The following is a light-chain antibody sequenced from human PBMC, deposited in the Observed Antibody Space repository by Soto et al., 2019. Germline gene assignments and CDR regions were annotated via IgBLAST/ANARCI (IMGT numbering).Light chain of an antibody. Sequence: DILMTQSPESLAVSLGDWAKIKCKTTQTVFYSSNNKNYLAWYQQKPGQPPKLLIYWASSRESGVPDRFSGSGSGTDFTLTISGLQAEDVAVYYCQKYYTTPVTFGKGNTGDIK. CDR2: WAS. V-gene: IGKV4-1*01. J-gene: IGKJ1*01. CDR1: QTVFYSSNNKNY. CDR3: QKYYTTPVT.